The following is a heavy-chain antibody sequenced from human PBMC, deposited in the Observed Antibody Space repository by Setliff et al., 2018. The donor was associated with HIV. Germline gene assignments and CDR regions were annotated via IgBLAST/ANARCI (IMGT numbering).Heavy chain of an antibody. CDR2: VYYSGTT. V-gene: IGHV4-39*07. D-gene: IGHD2-15*01. CDR3: ARGGKSGKFDY. J-gene: IGHJ4*02. Sequence: SETLSLTCTVSGGSISSSSYYWGWIRQPPGKGLEWIGSVYYSGTTYYNPSLKSRVTMLVDTSKNQFSLNLTSVTAADTSVFYCARGGKSGKFDYWGQGSLVTVSS. CDR1: GGSISSSSYY.